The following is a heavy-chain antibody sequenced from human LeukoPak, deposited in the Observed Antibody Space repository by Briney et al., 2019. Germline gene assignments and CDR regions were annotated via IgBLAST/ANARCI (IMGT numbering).Heavy chain of an antibody. CDR2: ISYDGSNK. CDR3: AKIHTVLDY. V-gene: IGHV3-30*18. J-gene: IGHJ4*02. D-gene: IGHD4-17*01. Sequence: GGSLRLSCAASGFTFSSYGMHWVRQAPGKGLEWVAVISYDGSNKYYADSEKGRFTISRDNSKNTLYLQMNSLRAEDTAVYYCAKIHTVLDYWGQGTQVTVSS. CDR1: GFTFSSYG.